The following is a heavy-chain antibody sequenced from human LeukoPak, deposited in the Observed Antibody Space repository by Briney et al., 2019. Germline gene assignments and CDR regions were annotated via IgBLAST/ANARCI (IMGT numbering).Heavy chain of an antibody. J-gene: IGHJ4*02. CDR1: GGSFSGYH. CDR3: AGGNYYDSSGYYFPFDY. V-gene: IGHV4-34*01. Sequence: PSETLSLTCAVYGGSFSGYHWSWIRQPPGKGLEWIGEINHSGSTNYNPSLKSRVTISVDTSKNQFSLKLSSVTAADTVVYYCAGGNYYDSSGYYFPFDYWGQGTLVTLSS. D-gene: IGHD3-22*01. CDR2: INHSGST.